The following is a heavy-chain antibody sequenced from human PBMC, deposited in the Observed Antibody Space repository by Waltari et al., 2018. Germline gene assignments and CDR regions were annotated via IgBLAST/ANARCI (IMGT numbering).Heavy chain of an antibody. CDR3: ARVEGGYISSYYYGMDV. Sequence: QVQLVQSGAEVKKPGSSVKVSCKASGGTFSSYAISWVRQAPGKGLEWMGGIIPIFGTANYAQKFQGRVTITADESTSTAYMELSSLRSEDTAVYYCARVEGGYISSYYYGMDVWGQGTTVTVSS. CDR2: IIPIFGTA. CDR1: GGTFSSYA. D-gene: IGHD5-12*01. V-gene: IGHV1-69*01. J-gene: IGHJ6*02.